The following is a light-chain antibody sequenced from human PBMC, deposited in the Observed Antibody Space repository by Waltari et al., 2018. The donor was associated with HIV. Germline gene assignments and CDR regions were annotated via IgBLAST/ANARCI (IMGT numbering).Light chain of an antibody. CDR3: QQYGSSPLT. J-gene: IGKJ4*01. CDR1: HSISNNY. Sequence: EIVLTQSPATLSLSPGERATLTSGAIHSISNNYLAWYQQKPGQAPRFLIYDASNRATGIADRFRGSGSGTDFTLTITRLEPEDFAVYYCQQYGSSPLTFGGGTKVEIK. CDR2: DAS. V-gene: IGKV3D-20*01.